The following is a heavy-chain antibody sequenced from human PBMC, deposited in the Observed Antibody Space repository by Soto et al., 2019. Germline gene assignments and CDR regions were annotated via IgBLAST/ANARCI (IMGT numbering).Heavy chain of an antibody. V-gene: IGHV3-48*02. CDR2: ISSSGGAI. D-gene: IGHD6-13*01. Sequence: EVQLVESGGDLVQPGGPLRLSCAASGLIFSDYTMTWVRQAPGRGLEFVSHISSSGGAIFYAESVKGRFTVSRDNAKNSLYLQMNSLRDEDTAVYFCARDHGGSTWFVGVYYFFGMDVWGQGTAVTVSS. J-gene: IGHJ6*02. CDR1: GLIFSDYT. CDR3: ARDHGGSTWFVGVYYFFGMDV.